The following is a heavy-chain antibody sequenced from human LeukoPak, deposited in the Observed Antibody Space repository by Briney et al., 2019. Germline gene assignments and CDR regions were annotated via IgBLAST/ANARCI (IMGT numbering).Heavy chain of an antibody. CDR1: GGSISSNNW. V-gene: IGHV4-4*02. J-gene: IGHJ6*02. CDR3: ARDSATTLGSYYYGLDV. Sequence: SETLSLTCSVSGGSISSNNWWTWVRQPPGKGLEWIGEIYHSGNTNYNPSLKSRVTISLDKSNNHFSLKMNSVTAADTAVYYCARDSATTLGSYYYGLDVWGQGTTVTVSS. D-gene: IGHD5-12*01. CDR2: IYHSGNT.